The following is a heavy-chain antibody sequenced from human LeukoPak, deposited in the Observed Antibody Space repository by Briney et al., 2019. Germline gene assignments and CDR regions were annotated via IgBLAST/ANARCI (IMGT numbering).Heavy chain of an antibody. Sequence: SETLSLTCTVSGGSISSYYWSWIRQPPGNGLEWIGYIYYSGSTNYNPSLKSRVTISVDTSKNQFSLKLSSVTAADTAVYYCAGRDGYNFSYDYWGQGTLVTVSS. CDR1: GGSISSYY. CDR3: AGRDGYNFSYDY. J-gene: IGHJ4*02. D-gene: IGHD5-24*01. CDR2: IYYSGST. V-gene: IGHV4-59*01.